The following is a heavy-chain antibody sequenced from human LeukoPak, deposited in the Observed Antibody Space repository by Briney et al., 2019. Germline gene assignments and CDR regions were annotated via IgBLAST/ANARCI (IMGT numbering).Heavy chain of an antibody. CDR2: FSGSITKT. V-gene: IGHV3-23*01. CDR1: GFTFTTHA. Sequence: PGGSLRLSCVASGFTFTTHAMSWVRQAPGKGLEWVSAFSGSITKTYYANSVKGRFTISRDNSKNTLYLQMSSLRAEDTALYYCAKQRAGSARFTLDFWGPGTLVTVSS. CDR3: AKQRAGSARFTLDF. J-gene: IGHJ4*02. D-gene: IGHD6-19*01.